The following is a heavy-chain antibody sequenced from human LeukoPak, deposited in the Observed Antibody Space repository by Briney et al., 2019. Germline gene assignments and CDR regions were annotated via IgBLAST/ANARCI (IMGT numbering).Heavy chain of an antibody. CDR2: ISGSGGST. D-gene: IGHD5-24*01. CDR3: AKDRLATRTFDY. CDR1: GFTFSSYA. V-gene: IGHV3-23*01. Sequence: PGGSLRLSCAASGFTFSSYAMSWVRQAPGKGREWVSSISGSGGSTYYADSVKGRFTISRDNSKNTLYLQMNSLRAEDTAVYYCAKDRLATRTFDYWGQGTLVTVSS. J-gene: IGHJ4*02.